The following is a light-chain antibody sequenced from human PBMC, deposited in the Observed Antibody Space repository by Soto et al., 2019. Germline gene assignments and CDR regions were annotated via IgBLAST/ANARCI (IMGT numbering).Light chain of an antibody. V-gene: IGLV2-14*01. CDR3: SSHSSSNTRV. CDR1: SSDVGGYNY. CDR2: EVT. J-gene: IGLJ1*01. Sequence: QSVLTQPASVSGSPGQSLTISCTGTSSDVGGYNYVSWYQQHPGKAPKLIIYEVTNRPSGISYRFSGSKSGNTASLTISGLQAEDEADYYCSSHSSSNTRVFGTGTKLTVL.